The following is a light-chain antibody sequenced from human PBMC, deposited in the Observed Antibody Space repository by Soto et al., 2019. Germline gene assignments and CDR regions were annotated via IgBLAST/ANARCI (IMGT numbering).Light chain of an antibody. J-gene: IGLJ3*02. CDR3: LLYYAADQPWV. Sequence: QAVVTQEPSLTVYPGGSVTLTCASSTGAVTSGHYQKWFQQKPGQAPRELMYSTSNKHSWTPARFSGSLLGGKAALTLSGVPPEDEADYYCLLYYAADQPWVFGGGTKLTVL. CDR1: TGAVTSGHY. CDR2: STS. V-gene: IGLV7-43*01.